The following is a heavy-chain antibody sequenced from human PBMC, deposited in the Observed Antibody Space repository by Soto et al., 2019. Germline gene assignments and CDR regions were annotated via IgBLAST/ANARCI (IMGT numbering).Heavy chain of an antibody. CDR3: AREYSSSWYGLNWFDP. CDR2: ISSSSSTI. CDR1: GFAFSSYS. D-gene: IGHD6-13*01. J-gene: IGHJ5*02. V-gene: IGHV3-48*01. Sequence: GGSLRLSCAASGFAFSSYSMNWVRQAPGKGLEWVSYISSSSSTIYYADSVKGRFTISRDNAKNSLYLQMNSLRAEDTAVYYCAREYSSSWYGLNWFDPWGQGTLVTVSS.